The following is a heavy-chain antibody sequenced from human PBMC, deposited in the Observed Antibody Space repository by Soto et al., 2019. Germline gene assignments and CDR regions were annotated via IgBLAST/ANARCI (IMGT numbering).Heavy chain of an antibody. CDR1: GGSLSDYF. CDR3: ARGGISHWAYFYYMDV. J-gene: IGHJ6*03. V-gene: IGHV4-34*01. CDR2: INHLGSI. D-gene: IGHD3-16*01. Sequence: PSETPSLTCLVSGGSLSDYFWSWIRQPPGMALEWIGEINHLGSINYNPSLKSRVTMSVDTSKNQFSLTLNSVTAADTATYYCARGGISHWAYFYYMDVWDRGTTVTVSS.